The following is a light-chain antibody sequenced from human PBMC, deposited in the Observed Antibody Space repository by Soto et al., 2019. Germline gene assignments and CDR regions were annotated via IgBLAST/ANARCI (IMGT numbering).Light chain of an antibody. V-gene: IGKV3-20*01. CDR1: QSVSSSY. Sequence: EIVLTQSPGTLSLSPGERATLSCRASQSVSSSYLAWYHQKPGQAPRLLIYGASSRATGIPDRFSGSGSGTEFTLTISILEPEDFAVHYCQQYGSSPPELTFGGGTKVEIK. CDR2: GAS. CDR3: QQYGSSPPELT. J-gene: IGKJ4*01.